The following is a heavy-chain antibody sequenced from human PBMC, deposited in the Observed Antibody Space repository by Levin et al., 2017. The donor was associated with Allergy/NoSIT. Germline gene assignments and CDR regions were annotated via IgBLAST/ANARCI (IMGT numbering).Heavy chain of an antibody. CDR1: GFTLSTYA. J-gene: IGHJ2*01. CDR2: ISGDGRNT. V-gene: IGHV3-23*01. CDR3: AKDNGYCSGGSCYSPWYFDL. D-gene: IGHD2-15*01. Sequence: GESLKISCAASGFTLSTYAMSWVRQAPGKGLEWVSAISGDGRNTYHADSVKGRSTISRDSSKNTLYLQMSSLRAEDTAVYYCAKDNGYCSGGSCYSPWYFDLWGRGTLVTVSS.